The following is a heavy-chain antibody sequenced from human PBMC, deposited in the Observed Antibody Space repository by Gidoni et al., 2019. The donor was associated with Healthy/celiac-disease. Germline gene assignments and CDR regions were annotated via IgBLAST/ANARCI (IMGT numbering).Heavy chain of an antibody. J-gene: IGHJ6*02. CDR3: ARCRDGYNYVGFYYYYGMDV. D-gene: IGHD5-12*01. CDR2: IYYSGST. CDR1: GGSISSYY. V-gene: IGHV4-59*01. Sequence: QVQLQESGPGLVTPSETLSLTCTVSGGSISSYYWSWIRQPPGKGLEWIGYIYYSGSTNYNPSLKSRVTISVDTSKNQFSLKLSSVTAADTAVYYCARCRDGYNYVGFYYYYGMDVWGQGTTVTVSS.